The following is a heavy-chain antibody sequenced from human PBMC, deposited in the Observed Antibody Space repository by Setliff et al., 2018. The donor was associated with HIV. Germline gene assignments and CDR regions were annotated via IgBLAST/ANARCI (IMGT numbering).Heavy chain of an antibody. CDR2: IKGDGSAE. CDR3: VKDGSVSGRNYYYMDV. V-gene: IGHV3-7*03. J-gene: IGHJ6*03. CDR1: GYVFTNYW. D-gene: IGHD6-19*01. Sequence: GESLKISCKSSGYVFTNYWMTWVRQAPGQGLEWVANIKGDGSAEYYADSAEGRFTISRDNARNSLYLLMNRLTAEDTASYYCVKDGSVSGRNYYYMDVWGKGTTVTVSS.